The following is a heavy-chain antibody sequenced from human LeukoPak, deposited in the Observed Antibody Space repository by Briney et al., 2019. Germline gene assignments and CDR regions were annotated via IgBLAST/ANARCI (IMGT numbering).Heavy chain of an antibody. J-gene: IGHJ4*02. V-gene: IGHV6-1*01. Sequence: SQTLSLTCAISGDSVSSNSAAWNWIRQSPSRGLEWLGMTCYRSKWYNDYAVSEKSRITINPDTSKNQFSLQLNSVTPEDTAVYYCARSGVQMAAYNLFAIWGQGTLVAVSS. D-gene: IGHD5-24*01. CDR3: ARSGVQMAAYNLFAI. CDR2: TCYRSKWYN. CDR1: GDSVSSNSAA.